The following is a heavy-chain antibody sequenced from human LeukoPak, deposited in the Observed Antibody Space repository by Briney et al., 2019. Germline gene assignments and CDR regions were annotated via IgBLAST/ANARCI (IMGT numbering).Heavy chain of an antibody. CDR1: GYTFTSYG. CDR2: ISAYNGNT. CDR3: ASTGGIVGATLYMDV. J-gene: IGHJ6*03. V-gene: IGHV1-18*01. Sequence: ASVKVSCKASGYTFTSYGTSWVRQAPGQGLEWMGWISAYNGNTNYAQKLQGRVTMTTDTSTSTAYMELRSLRSDDTAVYYCASTGGIVGATLYMDVWGKGTTVTVSS. D-gene: IGHD1-26*01.